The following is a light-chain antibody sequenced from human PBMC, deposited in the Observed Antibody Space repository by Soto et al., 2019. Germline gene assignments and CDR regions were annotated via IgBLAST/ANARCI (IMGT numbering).Light chain of an antibody. J-gene: IGKJ4*01. Sequence: DIKITQSPSPLPALEGAKLTILCRGSKAISNYLAWYQQKPGKVPKLLIYAASTLQSGVPSRFSGSGSGTDFTLTISSLQPEDVATYYCQKYNSAPLTFGGGTKVEIK. CDR1: KAISNY. CDR2: AAS. CDR3: QKYNSAPLT. V-gene: IGKV1-27*01.